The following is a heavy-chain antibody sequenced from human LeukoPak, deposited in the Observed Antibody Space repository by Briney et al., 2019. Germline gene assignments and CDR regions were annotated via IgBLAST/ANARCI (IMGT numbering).Heavy chain of an antibody. CDR1: GYTLTELS. CDR3: ATVPSIAVAGPYFDY. D-gene: IGHD6-19*01. CDR2: FDPEDGET. V-gene: IGHV1-24*01. Sequence: GASVKVSCKVSGYTLTELSVHWVRQAPGKGLEWMGGFDPEDGETIYAQKFQGRVTMTEDTSTDTAYMELSSLRSEDTAVYYCATVPSIAVAGPYFDYWGQGTLVTVSS. J-gene: IGHJ4*02.